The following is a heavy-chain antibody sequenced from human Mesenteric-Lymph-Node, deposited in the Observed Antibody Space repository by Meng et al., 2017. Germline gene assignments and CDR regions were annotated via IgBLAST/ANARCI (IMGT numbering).Heavy chain of an antibody. J-gene: IGHJ5*02. Sequence: QAQLQESVPGLAQPSQTPYLTCSVSGGSISSSSYYWGWIRQPPGKGLEWIGDIYYSGNTYYNPSLKSRVTISIDTSKNQFSLKLSSVTAADTAVYYCARAEYYNWFDPWGQGTLVTVSS. D-gene: IGHD1-14*01. CDR3: ARAEYYNWFDP. V-gene: IGHV4-30-4*08. CDR2: IYYSGNT. CDR1: GGSISSSSYY.